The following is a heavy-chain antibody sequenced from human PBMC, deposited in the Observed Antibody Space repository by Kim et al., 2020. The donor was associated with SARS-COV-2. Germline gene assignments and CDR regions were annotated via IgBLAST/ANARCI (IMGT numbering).Heavy chain of an antibody. D-gene: IGHD3-10*01. CDR2: INPRSGAT. CDR1: GYVFTDYY. Sequence: ASVKVSCKASGYVFTDYYIHWVRQAPGQGLEWLGRINPRSGATMYDQRFQGRVTLTRDTSISVAFMELSRLTSDDTAVYSCARDLRRGGSFYFDDWGQGT. J-gene: IGHJ4*02. V-gene: IGHV1-2*06. CDR3: ARDLRRGGSFYFDD.